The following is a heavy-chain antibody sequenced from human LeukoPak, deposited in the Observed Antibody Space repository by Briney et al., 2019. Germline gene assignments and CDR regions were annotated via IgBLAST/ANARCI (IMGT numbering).Heavy chain of an antibody. CDR2: ISSSGSTI. CDR3: ARSGDYYDTSGYLFVY. D-gene: IGHD3-22*01. J-gene: IGHJ4*02. V-gene: IGHV3-11*01. Sequence: GGSLRLSCAASGFTFSDYYMSWIRQAPGKGLEWLSYISSSGSTIYYADSVKGRFTISRDNAKNSLYLQMNSLRAEDTAVYYCARSGDYYDTSGYLFVYWGQGTLVTVSS. CDR1: GFTFSDYY.